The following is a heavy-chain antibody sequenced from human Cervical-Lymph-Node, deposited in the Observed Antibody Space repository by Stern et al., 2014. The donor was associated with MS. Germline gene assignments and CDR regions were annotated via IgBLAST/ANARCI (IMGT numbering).Heavy chain of an antibody. CDR3: ARGNWNYEGMGY. Sequence: QVQLVESGGGVVQPGRSLGLPCAASGFTFSNYGMHWVRQAPGKGLEWLAVIWYDGNKKYYADSVKGRFTISRDNSKNTLFLQMSSLTAEDTALYYCARGNWNYEGMGYWGQGTLVTVSS. CDR2: IWYDGNKK. V-gene: IGHV3-33*01. D-gene: IGHD1-7*01. CDR1: GFTFSNYG. J-gene: IGHJ4*02.